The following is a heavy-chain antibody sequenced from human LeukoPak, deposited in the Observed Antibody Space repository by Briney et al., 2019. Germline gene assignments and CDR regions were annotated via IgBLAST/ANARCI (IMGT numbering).Heavy chain of an antibody. V-gene: IGHV3-9*01. CDR3: AVDWELGRNY. J-gene: IGHJ4*02. Sequence: GGSLRLSCAASGFTFDDYAMHWVRQAPGRGLEWVSGISWNSGSIGYADSVKGRFTISRDNAKNSLYLQMNSLRAEDTAVYYCAVDWELGRNYWGQGTLVTVSS. D-gene: IGHD1-26*01. CDR1: GFTFDDYA. CDR2: ISWNSGSI.